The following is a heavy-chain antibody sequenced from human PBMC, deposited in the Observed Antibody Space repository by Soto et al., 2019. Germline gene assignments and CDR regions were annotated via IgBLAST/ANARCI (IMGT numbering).Heavy chain of an antibody. CDR3: VHRLICSSTSYPSGGLDY. CDR2: TSSSGSTI. J-gene: IGHJ4*02. V-gene: IGHV3-48*03. D-gene: IGHD2-2*01. Sequence: GGSLSLPCAASEFTFSRYEMNWVRQAPGKGLEWVSYTSSSGSTIYYADSVKGRFTLSRDNAKNSLYLQLNSLRAEDTAVYYRVHRLICSSTSYPSGGLDYWGQGTLVTVSS. CDR1: EFTFSRYE.